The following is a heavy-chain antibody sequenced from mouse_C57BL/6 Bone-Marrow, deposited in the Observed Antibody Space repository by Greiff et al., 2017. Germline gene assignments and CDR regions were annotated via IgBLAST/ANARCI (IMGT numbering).Heavy chain of an antibody. CDR2: IGPGSGST. CDR1: GFTFTDYY. D-gene: IGHD1-1*01. CDR3: AWSVRSYFDY. J-gene: IGHJ2*01. Sequence: QVQLQQSGAELVKPGASVKISCTASGFTFTDYYINWVKQRPGQGLEWIGRIGPGSGSTYYTEKFKGKATLTADKSSSTAYMQLSSLTSEDSAVYFCAWSVRSYFDYWGQGTTLTVSS. V-gene: IGHV1-77*01.